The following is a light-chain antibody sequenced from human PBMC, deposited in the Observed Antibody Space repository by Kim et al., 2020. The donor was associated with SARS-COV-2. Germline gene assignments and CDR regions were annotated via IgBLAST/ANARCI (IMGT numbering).Light chain of an antibody. J-gene: IGKJ4*01. CDR3: QQYNNWPLT. V-gene: IGKV3-15*01. Sequence: VSPGERATLSCRASQSVRSNLAWYQQRPGQAPRLLSYGASTRATGIPARFSGSGSGTEFTLTISSLQSEDLAVYYCQQYNNWPLTFGGGTKVEIK. CDR1: QSVRSN. CDR2: GAS.